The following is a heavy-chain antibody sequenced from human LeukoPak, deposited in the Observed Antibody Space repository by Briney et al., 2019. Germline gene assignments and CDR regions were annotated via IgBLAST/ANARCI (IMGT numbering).Heavy chain of an antibody. J-gene: IGHJ3*02. Sequence: GGSLRLSCAASGFTFSSYAMSWVRQAPGKGREWVSAISGSGGSTYYADSVKGRFTIFRDNSKNTLYLQMNSLRAEDTAVYYCAKEYAIFGVVMNAFDIWGQGTMVTVSS. V-gene: IGHV3-23*01. CDR2: ISGSGGST. D-gene: IGHD3-3*01. CDR1: GFTFSSYA. CDR3: AKEYAIFGVVMNAFDI.